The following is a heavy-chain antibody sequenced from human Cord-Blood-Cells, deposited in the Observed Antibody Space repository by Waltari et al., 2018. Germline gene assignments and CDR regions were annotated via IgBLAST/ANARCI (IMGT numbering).Heavy chain of an antibody. V-gene: IGHV3-30*18. CDR1: GFTFSSYG. D-gene: IGHD3-10*01. CDR3: AKLGYGSVDAFDI. CDR2: ISYDGSNK. Sequence: QVQLVESGGGVVQPGRSLRLSCAASGFTFSSYGMHWVRQAPGKGLEGVAVISYDGSNKYYADSVKGRFTISRDNSKNTLYLQMNSLRAEDTAVYYCAKLGYGSVDAFDIWGQGTMVTVSS. J-gene: IGHJ3*02.